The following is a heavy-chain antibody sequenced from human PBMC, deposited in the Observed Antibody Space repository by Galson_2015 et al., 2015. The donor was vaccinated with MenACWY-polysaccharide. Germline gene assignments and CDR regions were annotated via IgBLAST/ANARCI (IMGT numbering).Heavy chain of an antibody. CDR3: ARRAPSWGFFDY. D-gene: IGHD3-16*01. Sequence: LTCTVSGGSISSGGYYWRWIRQHPGKGLEWIGYIHYSGSTYYNPSLRGRVTVSVDTSKNQFSLKLSSVTAADTAVYYCARRAPSWGFFDYWGQGALVTVSS. CDR2: IHYSGST. CDR1: GGSISSGGYY. J-gene: IGHJ4*02. V-gene: IGHV4-31*03.